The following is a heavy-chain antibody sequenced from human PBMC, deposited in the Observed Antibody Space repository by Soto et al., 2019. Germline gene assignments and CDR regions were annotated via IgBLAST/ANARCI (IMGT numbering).Heavy chain of an antibody. CDR1: GGSISSSSYY. V-gene: IGHV4-39*01. CDR2: IYYSGST. Sequence: QLQLQESGPGLVKPSETLSLTCTVSGGSISSSSYYWGWIRQPPGKGLEWIGSIYYSGSTYYNPSLKSRVTISVDTSKNQFSLKLSSVTAADTAVYYCARHRGGYSSSWYSDYWGQGTLVTVSS. CDR3: ARHRGGYSSSWYSDY. D-gene: IGHD6-13*01. J-gene: IGHJ4*02.